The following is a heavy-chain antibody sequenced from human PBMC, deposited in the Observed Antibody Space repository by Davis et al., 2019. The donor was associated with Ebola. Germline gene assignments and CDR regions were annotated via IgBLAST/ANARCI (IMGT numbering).Heavy chain of an antibody. D-gene: IGHD5-18*01. V-gene: IGHV4-59*08. J-gene: IGHJ6*03. CDR3: ARRYREYYYNLDV. Sequence: SETLSLTCTVSGGSISSYYWSWIRQPPGKGLEWIGYIYYSGSTTYNPTFKGRAMISVDMYKNQFSLRLSSVTAADTALYYCARRYREYYYNLDVWGQGTTVSVSS. CDR1: GGSISSYY. CDR2: IYYSGST.